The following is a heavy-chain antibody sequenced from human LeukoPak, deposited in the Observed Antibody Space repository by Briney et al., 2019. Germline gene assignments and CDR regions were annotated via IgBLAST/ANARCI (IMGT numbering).Heavy chain of an antibody. Sequence: SETLSLTCSVSGGSVSHGIYYWSWIRQPPGKGLECIGYIYYTGSTNYNPSLKSRVTISVDTSKNQLSLKLSSVTAADTAVYYCASFRTYSYGEDFDSWGQGTLVTVSS. J-gene: IGHJ4*02. D-gene: IGHD5-18*01. CDR2: IYYTGST. CDR3: ASFRTYSYGEDFDS. V-gene: IGHV4-61*01. CDR1: GGSVSHGIYY.